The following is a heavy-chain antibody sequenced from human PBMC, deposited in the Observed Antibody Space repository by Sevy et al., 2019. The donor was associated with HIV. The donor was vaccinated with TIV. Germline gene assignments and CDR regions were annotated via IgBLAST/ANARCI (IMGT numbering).Heavy chain of an antibody. CDR3: ANAYSGSYSHSYLYALDV. Sequence: GGSLRLSCIGSGFSFSYYGIHWVRQSPGKGLDWVALISHDGINEYYADSVKGRFTISRDNSKNTVNLEMNSLGNEETAIYFCANAYSGSYSHSYLYALDVWGQGTTVTVSS. J-gene: IGHJ6*02. CDR1: GFSFSYYG. V-gene: IGHV3-30*18. D-gene: IGHD1-26*01. CDR2: ISHDGINE.